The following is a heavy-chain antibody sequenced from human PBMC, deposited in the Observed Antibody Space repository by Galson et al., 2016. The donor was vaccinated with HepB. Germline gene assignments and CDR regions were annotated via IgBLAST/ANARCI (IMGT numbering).Heavy chain of an antibody. J-gene: IGHJ4*02. D-gene: IGHD6-19*01. CDR3: TTWLSHHFDY. Sequence: SLRVSCAASGFTFRNYALSWVRRAPAKGLEWVSHIDGPTPNTHYADSVRGRFSIYRDNSRDTLYLQMDSLTAEDSAIYYCTTWLSHHFDYWGQGTRVTVSS. CDR2: IDGPTPNT. CDR1: GFTFRNYA. V-gene: IGHV3-23*01.